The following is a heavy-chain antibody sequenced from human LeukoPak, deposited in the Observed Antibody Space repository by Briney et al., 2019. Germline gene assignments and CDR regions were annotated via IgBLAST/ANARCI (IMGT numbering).Heavy chain of an antibody. J-gene: IGHJ4*02. CDR3: ARDFMWLVDY. CDR1: GFTFSSYA. V-gene: IGHV3-23*01. CDR2: ISGSGGST. Sequence: GGSLGLSCAASGFTFSSYAMSWVRQAPGKGLEWVSAISGSGGSTYYADSVKGRFTISRDNSRSTVYLQMNSLRTEDTAIYYCARDFMWLVDYWGQGTLVTVSS. D-gene: IGHD5-12*01.